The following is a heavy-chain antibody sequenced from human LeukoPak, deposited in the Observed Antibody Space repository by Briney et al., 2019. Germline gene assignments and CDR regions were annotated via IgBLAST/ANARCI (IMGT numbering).Heavy chain of an antibody. CDR3: ARDTQHDYGDYSPATFDY. V-gene: IGHV3-23*01. CDR1: GFTFSNYA. Sequence: GGSQRLSCAPSGFTFSNYAMSWVRQAPGKGLEWVSAISETGGTIHYADSVKGRFTISRDNSKNTLYLQMNSLRAEDTAVYYCARDTQHDYGDYSPATFDYWGQGTLVTVSS. D-gene: IGHD4-17*01. CDR2: ISETGGTI. J-gene: IGHJ4*02.